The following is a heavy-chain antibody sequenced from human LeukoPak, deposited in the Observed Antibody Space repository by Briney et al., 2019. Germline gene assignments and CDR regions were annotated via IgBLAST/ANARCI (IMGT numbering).Heavy chain of an antibody. J-gene: IGHJ4*02. D-gene: IGHD1-26*01. CDR2: IYYSGST. CDR3: ARRLWERVGFDY. CDR1: GGSISSGDYY. Sequence: SETLSLTCTVSGGSISSGDYYWSWIRQPPGKGLEWIGYIYYSGSTYYNPSLKSRVTISVDTSKNQFSLKLSSVTAADTAVYYCARRLWERVGFDYWGQGTLVTVSS. V-gene: IGHV4-30-4*01.